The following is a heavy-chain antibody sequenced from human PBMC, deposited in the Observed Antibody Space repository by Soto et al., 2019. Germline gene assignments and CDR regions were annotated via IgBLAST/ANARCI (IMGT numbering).Heavy chain of an antibody. Sequence: GGSLRLSCAASGFTFSSYSMNWVRQAPGKGLEWVSYISSSSSTIYYADSVKGRFTISRDNAKNSLYLQMNSLRDEDTAVYYCASYGDHRGYYYYGMDVWGQGTTVTVSS. V-gene: IGHV3-48*02. D-gene: IGHD4-17*01. CDR2: ISSSSSTI. CDR3: ASYGDHRGYYYYGMDV. J-gene: IGHJ6*02. CDR1: GFTFSSYS.